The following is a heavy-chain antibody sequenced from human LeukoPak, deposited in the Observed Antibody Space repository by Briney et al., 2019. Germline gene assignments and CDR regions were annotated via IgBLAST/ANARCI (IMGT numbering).Heavy chain of an antibody. CDR1: GFTFSSYS. D-gene: IGHD6-19*01. CDR3: AKAGRRQWLVPYYYYGMDV. Sequence: GGSLRLSCAASGFTFSSYSMNWVRQAPGKGLEWVSSISSSSSYIYYADSVKGRFTISRDNAKNSLYLQMNSLRAEDTAVYYCAKAGRRQWLVPYYYYGMDVWGQGTTVTVSS. CDR2: ISSSSSYI. J-gene: IGHJ6*02. V-gene: IGHV3-21*01.